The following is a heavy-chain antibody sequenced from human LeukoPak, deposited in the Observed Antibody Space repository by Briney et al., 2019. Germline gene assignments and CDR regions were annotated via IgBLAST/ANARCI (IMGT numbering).Heavy chain of an antibody. CDR1: GFTFSSYA. CDR3: ARESGVVPAAILGY. CDR2: ISYDGSNK. Sequence: GGSLRLSCAASGFTFSSYAMHWVRQAPGKGLEWVAVISYDGSNKYYADSVKGRFTISRDNSKNTLYLQMNSLRAEDTAVYYCARESGVVPAAILGYWGQGTPVTVSS. J-gene: IGHJ4*02. D-gene: IGHD2-2*02. V-gene: IGHV3-30-3*01.